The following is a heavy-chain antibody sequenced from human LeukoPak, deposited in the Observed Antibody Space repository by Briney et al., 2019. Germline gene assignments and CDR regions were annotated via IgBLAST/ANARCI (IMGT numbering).Heavy chain of an antibody. CDR2: IKQDGSKK. J-gene: IGHJ4*02. Sequence: GGSLRLSCAASGFTFSSYWMHWVRQAPGKGLEWVANIKQDGSKKSYVDSVKGRFTISRDNAKNSLYLQMNSLRAEDTAIYYCTRVGYIDEGIDYWGQGTLVTVS. CDR1: GFTFSSYW. CDR3: TRVGYIDEGIDY. V-gene: IGHV3-7*04. D-gene: IGHD5-24*01.